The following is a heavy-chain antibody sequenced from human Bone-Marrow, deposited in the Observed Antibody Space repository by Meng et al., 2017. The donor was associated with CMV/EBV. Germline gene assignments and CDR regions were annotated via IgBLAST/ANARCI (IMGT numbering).Heavy chain of an antibody. CDR3: ARLSLSPYYYYYYGMAV. V-gene: IGHV4-34*01. D-gene: IGHD3-16*01. CDR2: INHSGST. Sequence: SCAASGFTFNNYDMSWVRQAPGKGLEWIGEINHSGSTNYNPSLKSRVTISVDTSKNQFSLKLSSVTAADTAVYYCARLSLSPYYYYYYGMAVWGQGTMVTGSS. CDR1: GFTFNNYD. J-gene: IGHJ6*02.